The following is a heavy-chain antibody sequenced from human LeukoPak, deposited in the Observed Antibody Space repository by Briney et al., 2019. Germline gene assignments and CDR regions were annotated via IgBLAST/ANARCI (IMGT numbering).Heavy chain of an antibody. CDR2: INPDSGVT. CDR1: GYTFTGYY. Sequence: ASVKVSCKASGYTFTGYYIHWVRQAPGQGLEWLGWINPDSGVTNYAQKFQGRVTMTRDTSISTAYMELSRLRSDDTAVYYCARRVAVAGGFDYWGQGTLVTVSS. J-gene: IGHJ4*02. V-gene: IGHV1-2*02. D-gene: IGHD6-19*01. CDR3: ARRVAVAGGFDY.